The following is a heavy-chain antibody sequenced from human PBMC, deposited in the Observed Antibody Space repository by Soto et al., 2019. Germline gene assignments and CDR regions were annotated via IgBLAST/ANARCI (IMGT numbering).Heavy chain of an antibody. J-gene: IGHJ5*02. CDR2: IKSKTDGGTT. V-gene: IGHV3-15*01. D-gene: IGHD2-21*02. Sequence: EVQLVESGGGLVKPGGSLRLSCAASGFTFSNAWMSWVRQAPGKGLEWVGRIKSKTDGGTTDYAAPVKGRFTISRDDSKNTLYLQMNSLKTEDTAVYYCTTFLAYCGGDCYSSWGQGTLVTVSS. CDR1: GFTFSNAW. CDR3: TTFLAYCGGDCYSS.